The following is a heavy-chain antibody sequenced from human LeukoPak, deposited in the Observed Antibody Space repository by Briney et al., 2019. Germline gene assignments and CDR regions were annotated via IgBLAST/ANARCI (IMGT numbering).Heavy chain of an antibody. V-gene: IGHV3-53*01. Sequence: GGSLRLSCAASGFIVSSNYMSWVRQAPGKGLEWVSVIYSGGSTYYADSVKGRFTISRDNSKNTLYLQMNSLRAEDTAVYYCARDRGPFDYWGQGTLVTVSS. CDR3: ARDRGPFDY. J-gene: IGHJ4*02. CDR2: IYSGGST. D-gene: IGHD3-16*01. CDR1: GFIVSSNY.